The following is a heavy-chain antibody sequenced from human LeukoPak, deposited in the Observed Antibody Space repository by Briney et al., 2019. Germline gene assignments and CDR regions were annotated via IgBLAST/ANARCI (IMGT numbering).Heavy chain of an antibody. CDR3: ARLKGYSSGWYPSYYFDY. CDR2: IYYTGST. V-gene: IGHV4-59*08. Sequence: PSETLSLTCTVSGGSISSSYWSWIRQPPGKGLEWIGYIYYTGSTNYNPSLKNRVTISVDTSKNQFSLKLSSVTAADTAVYYCARLKGYSSGWYPSYYFDYWGQGTLVTVSS. CDR1: GGSISSSY. J-gene: IGHJ4*02. D-gene: IGHD6-19*01.